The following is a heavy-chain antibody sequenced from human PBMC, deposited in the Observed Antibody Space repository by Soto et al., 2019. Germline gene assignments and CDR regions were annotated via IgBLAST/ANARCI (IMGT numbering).Heavy chain of an antibody. J-gene: IGHJ3*01. CDR1: GYSLTELS. V-gene: IGHV1-24*01. D-gene: IGHD3-9*01. Sequence: ASVKVSCKVSGYSLTELSMHWVRQAPGKGLEWMGGFDPEHGETIYAQNFQGRVTMTEDTSTDTAYMELSSLISEDTAVYYCASGRRIYFQVDFWGQGTMVTVSS. CDR2: FDPEHGET. CDR3: ASGRRIYFQVDF.